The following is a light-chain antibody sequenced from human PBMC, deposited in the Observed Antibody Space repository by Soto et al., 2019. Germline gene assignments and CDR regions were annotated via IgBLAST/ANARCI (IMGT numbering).Light chain of an antibody. J-gene: IGKJ4*01. CDR1: QSVSSN. CDR3: QHDNNWPLT. Sequence: EIVMTQSPATLSVSPGERASLSCRASQSVSSNLAWYQQKPGQTPRLLIYATSTRATGIPARFSGSGSGTEFTLTISSPQSEDFAVYYCQHDNNWPLTFGGGTKVEIK. CDR2: ATS. V-gene: IGKV3-15*01.